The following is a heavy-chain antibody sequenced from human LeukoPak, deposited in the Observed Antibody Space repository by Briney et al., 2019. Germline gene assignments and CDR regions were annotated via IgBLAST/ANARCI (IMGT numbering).Heavy chain of an antibody. J-gene: IGHJ4*02. D-gene: IGHD6-19*01. CDR2: ISSSSSYI. CDR1: GFTFSSYS. CDR3: ARDRSSGRYLFDY. V-gene: IGHV3-21*01. Sequence: GGSLRLSCAASGFTFSSYSMNWVRQAPGKGLEWVSSISSSSSYIYYADSVKGRFTISRDNAKNSLYLQMNSLRAEDTAVYYCARDRSSGRYLFDYWGQGTLVTVSS.